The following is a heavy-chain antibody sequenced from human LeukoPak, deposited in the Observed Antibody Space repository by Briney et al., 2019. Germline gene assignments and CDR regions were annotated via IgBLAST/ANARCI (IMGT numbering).Heavy chain of an antibody. Sequence: PSETLSLTCAVYGGSFSGYYWSWIRQPPGKGLEWIGEINHSGSTNYNPSLKSRVTISVDTSKNQFSLKLSSVNAADTAVYYCARGRITMVRGVIIKRFDPWGQGTLVTVSS. V-gene: IGHV4-34*01. D-gene: IGHD3-10*01. CDR1: GGSFSGYY. CDR3: ARGRITMVRGVIIKRFDP. CDR2: INHSGST. J-gene: IGHJ5*02.